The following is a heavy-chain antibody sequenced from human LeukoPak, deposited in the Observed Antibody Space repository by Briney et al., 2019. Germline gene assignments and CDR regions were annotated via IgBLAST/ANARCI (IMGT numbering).Heavy chain of an antibody. CDR1: GYTFTSYD. V-gene: IGHV1-8*01. J-gene: IGHJ6*02. Sequence: ASVKVSCKASGYTFTSYDINWVRQATGQGLEWMGWMNPNSGNTGYAQKFQGRVTMTRNTSISTAYMELSSLRSEDTAVYYCAREGSGSYYFSYYYYGMGVWGQGTTVTVSS. D-gene: IGHD3-10*01. CDR3: AREGSGSYYFSYYYYGMGV. CDR2: MNPNSGNT.